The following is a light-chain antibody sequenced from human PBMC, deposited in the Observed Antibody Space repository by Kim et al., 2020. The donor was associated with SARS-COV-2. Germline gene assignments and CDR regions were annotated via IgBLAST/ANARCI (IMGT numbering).Light chain of an antibody. V-gene: IGLV3-1*01. CDR1: ELGDKY. CDR3: QTWDTDTVV. CDR2: EDT. J-gene: IGLJ2*01. Sequence: SYELTQPPSVSVSPGQTASITCSGDELGDKYACWYQQRPGQSPVLVIYEDTKRASGIPERFSGSTSGDTVTLTISGTQAMDEADYYCQTWDTDTVVFGGG.